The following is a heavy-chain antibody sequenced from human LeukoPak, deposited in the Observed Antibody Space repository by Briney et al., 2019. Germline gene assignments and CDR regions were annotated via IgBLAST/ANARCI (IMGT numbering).Heavy chain of an antibody. CDR1: GFTFSNYG. CDR2: IYYDGSKK. CDR3: ATWRGSGSYGGYFDY. J-gene: IGHJ4*02. D-gene: IGHD3-10*01. Sequence: GGSLRLSCATSGFTFSNYGMHWVRQAPGKGLEWVAIIYYDGSKKNYADSVRGRFTISRDNSKNTLYLQVNSLRVEDTAVYYCATWRGSGSYGGYFDYWGQGTPVTVSS. V-gene: IGHV3-33*01.